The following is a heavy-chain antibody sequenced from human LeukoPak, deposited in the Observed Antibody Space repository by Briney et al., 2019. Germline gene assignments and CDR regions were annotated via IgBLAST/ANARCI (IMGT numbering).Heavy chain of an antibody. CDR2: MNPYSGGT. CDR1: GYTFTGYY. V-gene: IGHV1-2*02. D-gene: IGHD6-19*01. J-gene: IGHJ6*03. CDR3: AVGAGYSSGWYEFNYYYYMDV. Sequence: ASVKVSCKASGYTFTGYYMHWVRQAPGQGLEWMGWMNPYSGGTNYAQKFQGRVTMTRDTSISTAYMELSRLRSDDTAVYYCAVGAGYSSGWYEFNYYYYMDVWGKGTTVTISS.